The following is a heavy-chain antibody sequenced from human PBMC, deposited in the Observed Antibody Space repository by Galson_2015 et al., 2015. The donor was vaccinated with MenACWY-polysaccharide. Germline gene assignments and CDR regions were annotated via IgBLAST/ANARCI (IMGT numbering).Heavy chain of an antibody. CDR1: GFTFSSYG. CDR3: AKDRTAAASEGDY. V-gene: IGHV3-30*02. CDR2: IRYDGRDK. Sequence: SLRLSCAASGFTFSSYGMHWVRQAPGKGLKWVAFIRYDGRDKYYADSVKGRFTLSRDNSKNTLYLQMDSLRAEDTAVYYCAKDRTAAASEGDYWGQGTLATVAS. J-gene: IGHJ4*02. D-gene: IGHD2-2*01.